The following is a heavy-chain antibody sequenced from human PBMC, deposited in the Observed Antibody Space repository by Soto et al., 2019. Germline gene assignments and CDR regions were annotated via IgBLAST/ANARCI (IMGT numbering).Heavy chain of an antibody. D-gene: IGHD1-20*01. Sequence: PSETLSLTCTVSGGSISSGGYYWSWIRQHPGKGLEWIGYIYYSGSTYYNPSLQSRVTISVDTSKNQFSLKLSSVTAADTAVYYCARVGGINWFDPWGQGTRVTVSS. CDR1: GGSISSGGYY. CDR2: IYYSGST. V-gene: IGHV4-31*03. J-gene: IGHJ5*02. CDR3: ARVGGINWFDP.